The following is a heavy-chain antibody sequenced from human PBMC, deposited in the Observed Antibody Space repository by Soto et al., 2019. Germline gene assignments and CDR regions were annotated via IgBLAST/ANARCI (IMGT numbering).Heavy chain of an antibody. CDR2: SSYNGGT. CDR3: ARHRVEVVWRGFDF. V-gene: IGHV4-39*01. CDR1: TDSSSFTNSY. J-gene: IGHJ4*02. Sequence: PSETLSLTGTVSTDSSSFTNSYWGWIRQPPGKGLQWIGSSSYNGGTFYNPSLKGRVVISFDTSKKQSSLQVTSVTAADTAVYFCARHRVEVVWRGFDFWGQGSPVTVSS. D-gene: IGHD3-10*01.